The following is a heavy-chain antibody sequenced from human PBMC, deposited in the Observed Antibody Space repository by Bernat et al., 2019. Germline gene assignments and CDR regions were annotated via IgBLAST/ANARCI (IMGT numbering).Heavy chain of an antibody. CDR3: TRLDIVVVPAGVEDY. D-gene: IGHD2-2*03. Sequence: EVQLVESGGGLVQPGGSLKLSCAASGFTFSGSAMHWVRQASGKGLEWVGRIRSKANSYATAYAESVKGRFTISRDDSKNTAYLQMNSLKTEDTAVYYCTRLDIVVVPAGVEDYWGQGTLVTVSS. CDR1: GFTFSGSA. CDR2: IRSKANSYAT. V-gene: IGHV3-73*02. J-gene: IGHJ4*02.